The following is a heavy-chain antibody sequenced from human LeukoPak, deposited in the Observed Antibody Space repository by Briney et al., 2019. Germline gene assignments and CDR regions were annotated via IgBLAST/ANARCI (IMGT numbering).Heavy chain of an antibody. CDR2: ISGSGGST. Sequence: PGGSLRLSCAASRFTFSSYAMSWVRQAPGKGLEWVSAISGSGGSTYYADSVKGRFTISRDNSKNTLYLQMHSLRAEDTAIYYCAKPSRDFDSSGYSHFDYWGQGTLVTVSS. D-gene: IGHD3-22*01. V-gene: IGHV3-23*01. CDR1: RFTFSSYA. CDR3: AKPSRDFDSSGYSHFDY. J-gene: IGHJ4*02.